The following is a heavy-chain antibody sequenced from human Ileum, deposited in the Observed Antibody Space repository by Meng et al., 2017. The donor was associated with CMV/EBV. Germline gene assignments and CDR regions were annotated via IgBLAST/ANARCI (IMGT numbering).Heavy chain of an antibody. CDR3: AKGFGSSRRFDY. Sequence: GGSLRLSCAASGFTFSSYAMSWLRQAPGKGLEWVARISSGGDTAIYGDSVKGRFTISRDNSKNTVYLQMDSLSVEDTAIYYCAKGFGSSRRFDYWGQGTTVTVSS. CDR1: GFTFSSYA. CDR2: ISSGGDTA. V-gene: IGHV3-23*01. J-gene: IGHJ4*03. D-gene: IGHD1-26*01.